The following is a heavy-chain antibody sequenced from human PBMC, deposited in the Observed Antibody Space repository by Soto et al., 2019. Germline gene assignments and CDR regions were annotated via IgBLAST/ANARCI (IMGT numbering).Heavy chain of an antibody. CDR2: FDPEDGET. Sequence: ASVKVSCKVSGYTLTELSMHWVRQAPGKGLEWMGGFDPEDGETIYAQKFQGRVTMTEDTSTDTAYMELSSLRSEDTAVYYCATIEFNYAILTGPLTPWGQGTLVTVSS. CDR1: GYTLTELS. J-gene: IGHJ5*02. CDR3: ATIEFNYAILTGPLTP. V-gene: IGHV1-24*01. D-gene: IGHD3-9*01.